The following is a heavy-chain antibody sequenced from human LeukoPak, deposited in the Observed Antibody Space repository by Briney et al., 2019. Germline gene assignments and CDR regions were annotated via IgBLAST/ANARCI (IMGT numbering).Heavy chain of an antibody. V-gene: IGHV3-48*01. Sequence: GGSLRLSCAASGFTFSSYSMNWVRQAPGKGLEWVSYISSSSSTIYYADSVKGRFTISRDNAKNSLYLQMNSLRAEDTAVYYCAGDRIFGVLIPFDYWGQGTLVTVSS. J-gene: IGHJ4*02. D-gene: IGHD3-3*02. CDR2: ISSSSSTI. CDR1: GFTFSSYS. CDR3: AGDRIFGVLIPFDY.